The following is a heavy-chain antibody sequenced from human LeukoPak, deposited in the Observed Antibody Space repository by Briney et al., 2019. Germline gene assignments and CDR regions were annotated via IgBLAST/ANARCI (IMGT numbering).Heavy chain of an antibody. J-gene: IGHJ4*02. CDR3: ARARVTMVRGVIITTRFDY. CDR1: GFTFSIYW. CDR2: IKQDGSEK. D-gene: IGHD3-10*01. V-gene: IGHV3-7*01. Sequence: GGSLRLSCAASGFTFSIYWMSWVRQAPGKGLEWVANIKQDGSEKYYVDSVKGRFTISRDNAKNSLYLQMNSLRAEDTAVYYCARARVTMVRGVIITTRFDYWGQGTLVTVSS.